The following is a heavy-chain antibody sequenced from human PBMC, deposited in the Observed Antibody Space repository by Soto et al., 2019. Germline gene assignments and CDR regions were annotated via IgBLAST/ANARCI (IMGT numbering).Heavy chain of an antibody. D-gene: IGHD5-18*01. CDR2: IYYSGST. Sequence: SETLSITCTFSDGSIRSGGYSWSWIRQHPGKGLEWIGYIYYSGSTYYNPSRKSRVTISVDTSKNQFSLKLSSVTAADTAVYYCARGAHSYGFYYYYYGMDVWGQGTPVTVSS. V-gene: IGHV4-31*03. CDR3: ARGAHSYGFYYYYYGMDV. CDR1: DGSIRSGGYS. J-gene: IGHJ6*01.